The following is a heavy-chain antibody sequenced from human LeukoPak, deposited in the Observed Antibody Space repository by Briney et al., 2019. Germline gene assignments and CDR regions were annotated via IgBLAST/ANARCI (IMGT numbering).Heavy chain of an antibody. Sequence: PSETLSLTCAVSGYSISSDYHWGWIRQPPGKGLEWIGTIHHSGSTYYNPSLKSRVTISLDTSKNQFSLKLSSVTAADTAVFYCAGYSGSFSDYWGQGTLLTVPS. CDR3: AGYSGSFSDY. J-gene: IGHJ4*02. CDR2: IHHSGST. D-gene: IGHD1-26*01. V-gene: IGHV4-38-2*01. CDR1: GYSISSDYH.